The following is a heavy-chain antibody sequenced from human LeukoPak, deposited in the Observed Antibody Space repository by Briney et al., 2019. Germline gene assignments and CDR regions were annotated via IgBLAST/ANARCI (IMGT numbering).Heavy chain of an antibody. V-gene: IGHV3-49*04. Sequence: GSLILSCTTASFTFIYYAMSWVRHAPVQGREWIGFVINKTNGGTTEYAASVKGRLTISRADSQTIAHLQMRSLKTEDKAVYYCSRFYSSGWASGAFDIWGQGTMVTVSS. D-gene: IGHD3-22*01. CDR3: SRFYSSGWASGAFDI. CDR1: SFTFIYYA. CDR2: VINKTNGGTT. J-gene: IGHJ3*02.